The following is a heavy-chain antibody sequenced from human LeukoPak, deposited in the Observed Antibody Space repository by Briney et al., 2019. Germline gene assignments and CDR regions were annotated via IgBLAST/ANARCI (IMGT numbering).Heavy chain of an antibody. CDR1: GGTFSSYA. CDR2: IIPILGIA. V-gene: IGHV1-69*04. J-gene: IGHJ4*02. CDR3: ARANVYYYGSSGYYEFDY. D-gene: IGHD3-22*01. Sequence: SVKVSCKASGGTFSSYAISWVRQAPGQGLEWMGRIIPILGIANYAQKFQGRVTITADKSTSTAYMELSSLRSEDTAVYYCARANVYYYGSSGYYEFDYWGQGTLVTVSS.